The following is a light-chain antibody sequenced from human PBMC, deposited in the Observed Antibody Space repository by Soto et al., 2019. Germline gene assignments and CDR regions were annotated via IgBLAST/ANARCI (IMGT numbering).Light chain of an antibody. J-gene: IGKJ4*01. Sequence: EIVLTQSPGTLSLSPGERATLSCRASQSVSSSYLAWYQQKPGQAPRLLIYGASSRATGIPDRFSGSGSGTDFTLTISRLEREDFAVYYCQQYGPLTCGGGTKVEIK. CDR2: GAS. CDR1: QSVSSSY. V-gene: IGKV3-20*01. CDR3: QQYGPLT.